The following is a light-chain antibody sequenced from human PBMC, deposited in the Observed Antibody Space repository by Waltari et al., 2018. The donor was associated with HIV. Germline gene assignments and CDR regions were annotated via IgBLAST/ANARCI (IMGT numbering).Light chain of an antibody. V-gene: IGLV1-47*01. J-gene: IGLJ1*01. CDR2: KNI. Sequence: QSVLTQPPSASGTPGQRVTISCSGSSSNIGNDNVYWYQQLPGTTPKLLIDKNIQRPSGVPDLFAGSTSGTSAYLAISGLRSEDEADYYCVGWDASLSAYVFGAGTKVTVL. CDR1: SSNIGNDN. CDR3: VGWDASLSAYV.